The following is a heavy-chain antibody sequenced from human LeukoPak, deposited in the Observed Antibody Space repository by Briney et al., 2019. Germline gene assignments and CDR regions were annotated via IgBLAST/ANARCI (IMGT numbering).Heavy chain of an antibody. V-gene: IGHV1-2*06. CDR3: ARDRWGNRNYFSDAFDI. CDR1: GYTFTGYY. Sequence: GASVKVSCKASGYTFTGYYMHWVRQAPGQGLEWMGRINLNSGGTNYAQKFQGRVTMTRDTSISTAYMELSRLRSDDTAVYYCARDRWGNRNYFSDAFDIWGQGTMVTVSS. CDR2: INLNSGGT. J-gene: IGHJ3*02. D-gene: IGHD1-7*01.